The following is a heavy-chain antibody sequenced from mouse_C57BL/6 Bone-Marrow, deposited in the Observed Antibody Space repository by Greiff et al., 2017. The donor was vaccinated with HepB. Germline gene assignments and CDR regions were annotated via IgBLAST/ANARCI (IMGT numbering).Heavy chain of an antibody. CDR2: IRSKSNNYAT. V-gene: IGHV10-1*01. J-gene: IGHJ4*01. Sequence: EVKLMESGGGLVQPKGSLKLSCAASGFSFNTYAMNWVRQAPGKGLEWVARIRSKSNNYATYYADSVKDRFTISRDDSESMLYLQMNNLKTEDTAMYYCVRQGKVDGYYGYYAMDYWGQGTSVTVSS. CDR1: GFSFNTYA. CDR3: VRQGKVDGYYGYYAMDY. D-gene: IGHD2-3*01.